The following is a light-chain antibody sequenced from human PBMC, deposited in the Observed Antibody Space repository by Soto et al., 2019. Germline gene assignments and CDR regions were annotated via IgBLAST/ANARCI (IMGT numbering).Light chain of an antibody. CDR3: QNRNRWPLA. J-gene: IGKJ4*01. CDR2: DAS. Sequence: IVFTLSHGTQSLSPGERSTLSVRASQSVDTYLAWYQHRPGPAPRLLIYDASNRATGISARFSGSGFGTDFTLTISSLEPEDFAVYYCQNRNRWPLAFGGGTKVDIK. V-gene: IGKV3-11*01. CDR1: QSVDTY.